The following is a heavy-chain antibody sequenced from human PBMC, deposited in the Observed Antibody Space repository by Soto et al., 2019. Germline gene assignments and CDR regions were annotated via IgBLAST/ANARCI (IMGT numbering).Heavy chain of an antibody. Sequence: ASETLSLTCTASSGSVRSGNYHWSWIRQPPGKGLEWIGHVYRSGSTNYNPSLNRRATISLDTSKNQFTLTLISATAADTATYSCARQANPLARYGGDFGYWGQGTQVTVSS. CDR3: ARQANPLARYGGDFGY. D-gene: IGHD5-18*01. J-gene: IGHJ4*02. CDR2: VYRSGST. CDR1: SGSVRSGNYH. V-gene: IGHV4-61*01.